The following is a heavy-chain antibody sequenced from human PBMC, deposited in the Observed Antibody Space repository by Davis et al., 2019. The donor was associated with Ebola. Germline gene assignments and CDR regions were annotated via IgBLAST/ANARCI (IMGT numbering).Heavy chain of an antibody. J-gene: IGHJ4*02. Sequence: MPSETLSLTCAVSGGSISSSNWWSWVRQPPGKGPEWIGEVNYLGSAKYNPSLKSRVTISVDTSKNQFSLKLSSVTAADTAVYYCARGQRGYYYDSSGYYSRSEALDYWGQGTLVTVSS. CDR3: ARGQRGYYYDSSGYYSRSEALDY. V-gene: IGHV4-4*02. D-gene: IGHD3-22*01. CDR2: VNYLGSA. CDR1: GGSISSSNW.